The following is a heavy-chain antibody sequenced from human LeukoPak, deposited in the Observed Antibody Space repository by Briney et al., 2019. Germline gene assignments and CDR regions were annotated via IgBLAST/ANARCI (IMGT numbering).Heavy chain of an antibody. CDR3: AKRRPAYYDFWSGQDAFDI. V-gene: IGHV3-53*05. Sequence: GGSLRLSCAASGFTVSSNYMSWVRQAPGKGLEWVSVIYSGGSTYYADCVKGRFTISRDNSKNTLYLQMNSLRAEDTAVYYCAKRRPAYYDFWSGQDAFDIWGQGTMVTVSS. D-gene: IGHD3-3*01. J-gene: IGHJ3*02. CDR2: IYSGGST. CDR1: GFTVSSNY.